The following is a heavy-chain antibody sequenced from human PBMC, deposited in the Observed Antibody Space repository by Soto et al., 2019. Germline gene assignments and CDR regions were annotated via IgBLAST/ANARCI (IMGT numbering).Heavy chain of an antibody. CDR3: ARHGIEYSSSDWFDP. V-gene: IGHV4-39*01. CDR2: IYYSGST. Sequence: SETLSLTCTVSGGSISSSSYYWGWIRQPPGKGLEWIGSIYYSGSTYYNPSLKSRVTISVDTSKNQFSLKLSSVTAADTAVYYCARHGIEYSSSDWFDPWGQGTLVTVSS. D-gene: IGHD6-6*01. J-gene: IGHJ5*02. CDR1: GGSISSSSYY.